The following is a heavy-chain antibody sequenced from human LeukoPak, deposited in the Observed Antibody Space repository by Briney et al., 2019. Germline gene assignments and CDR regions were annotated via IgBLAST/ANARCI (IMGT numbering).Heavy chain of an antibody. CDR1: GYTFTGYY. Sequence: ASVKVSCKASGYTFTGYYMHWVRQAPGQGLEWMGRINPNSGGTNYAQKFQGRLTMTRDTSISTAYMELSRLRSDDTAVYYCARGGSGSYGGLEDYWGQGTLVTVSS. J-gene: IGHJ4*02. V-gene: IGHV1-2*06. CDR3: ARGGSGSYGGLEDY. CDR2: INPNSGGT. D-gene: IGHD1-26*01.